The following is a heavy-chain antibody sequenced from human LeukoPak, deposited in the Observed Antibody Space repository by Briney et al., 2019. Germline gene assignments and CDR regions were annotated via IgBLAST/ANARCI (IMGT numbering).Heavy chain of an antibody. Sequence: ASVKVSCKASGYTFTNYGISWVRQAPGQGLEWMGYIITYNGNTNYAQKLQGRVTMTTDTSTSTAYMELRSLRSDDTAVYYCARDAAGYSSSWYVAEFDPWGQGTLVTVSS. D-gene: IGHD6-13*01. V-gene: IGHV1-18*01. CDR1: GYTFTNYG. J-gene: IGHJ5*02. CDR2: IITYNGNT. CDR3: ARDAAGYSSSWYVAEFDP.